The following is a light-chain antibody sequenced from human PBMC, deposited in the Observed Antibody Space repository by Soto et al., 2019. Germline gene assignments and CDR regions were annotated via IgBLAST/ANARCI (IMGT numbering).Light chain of an antibody. CDR3: QQLNSYPRT. J-gene: IGKJ4*01. V-gene: IGKV1-9*01. CDR1: QGISSY. Sequence: DIQLTQSPSFLSASVGDRVTITCRACQGISSYLAWYQQKPGKAPKLLIYAASTLQSGVPSRFSGSGSGTEFTLTISSLQPEDFATYYCQQLNSYPRTFGGGTKLDIK. CDR2: AAS.